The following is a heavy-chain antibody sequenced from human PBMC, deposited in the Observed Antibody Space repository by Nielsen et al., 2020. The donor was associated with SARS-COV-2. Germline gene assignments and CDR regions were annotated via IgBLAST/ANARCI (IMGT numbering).Heavy chain of an antibody. D-gene: IGHD3-3*01. CDR3: AKDLDFWSGYYTY. CDR1: GFTFSSYE. V-gene: IGHV3-23*01. CDR2: ISGNGGTT. Sequence: GGSLRLSCAASGFTFSSYEMNWVRQAPGKGLEWVSAISGNGGTTHYADSVKGRFTISRDNSKNTLYLQMSTLRDEDTAVYYCAKDLDFWSGYYTYWGQGTLVTVSS. J-gene: IGHJ4*02.